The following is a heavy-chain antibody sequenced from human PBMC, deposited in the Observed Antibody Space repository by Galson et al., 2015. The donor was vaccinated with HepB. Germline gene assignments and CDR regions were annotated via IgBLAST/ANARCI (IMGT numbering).Heavy chain of an antibody. Sequence: SLRLSCAASGFTFGGYAMSWFRQAPGKGLEWVGFIRSKAYGGTTEYAASVKGRFTISRDDSKSIAYLQMNSLKTEDTAVYYCTSDALRSGIRRGAFDIWGQGTMVTVSS. CDR1: GFTFGGYA. D-gene: IGHD3-3*01. V-gene: IGHV3-49*03. J-gene: IGHJ3*02. CDR2: IRSKAYGGTT. CDR3: TSDALRSGIRRGAFDI.